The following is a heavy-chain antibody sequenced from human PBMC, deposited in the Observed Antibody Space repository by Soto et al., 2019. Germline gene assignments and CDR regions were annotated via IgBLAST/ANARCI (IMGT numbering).Heavy chain of an antibody. CDR2: IIPILGIA. CDR3: ARDPDDYGDYDGWFDP. CDR1: GGTFSSYT. J-gene: IGHJ5*02. Sequence: QVQLVQSGAEVKKPGSSVKVSCKASGGTFSSYTISWVRQAPGQGLEWMGRIIPILGIANYAQKFQGRVTITADKSTSTAYMELSSLRSEDTAVYYCARDPDDYGDYDGWFDPWGQGTLVTVSS. D-gene: IGHD4-17*01. V-gene: IGHV1-69*08.